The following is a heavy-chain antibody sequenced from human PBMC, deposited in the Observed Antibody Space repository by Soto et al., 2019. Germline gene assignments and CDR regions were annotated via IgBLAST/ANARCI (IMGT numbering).Heavy chain of an antibody. J-gene: IGHJ6*02. D-gene: IGHD6-19*01. V-gene: IGHV1-69*13. CDR3: PTAGYSGWLHDDYGMDV. CDR1: GGTFSRYA. CDR2: IIPIFGTA. Sequence: SVKVSFNASGGTFSRYASSWVRQAPGQGREWMGVIIPIFGTANYAQKFQGRVTIPADEHPSTAYMERSSVRSEDTAVNNCPTAGYSGWLHDDYGMDVWGQGTTVTVSS.